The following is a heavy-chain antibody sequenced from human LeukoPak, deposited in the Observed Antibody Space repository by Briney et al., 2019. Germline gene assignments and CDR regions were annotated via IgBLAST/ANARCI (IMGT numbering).Heavy chain of an antibody. V-gene: IGHV4-4*09. J-gene: IGHJ4*02. CDR1: GGSISGYH. Sequence: SETLSLTCTVSGGSISGYHWSWIRQPPGKGLEWIGYIYHSGSTDYNPSLKSRVTISVDTSKSQFSLKLTSVTAADTAVYYCATLTTVVTAYYFDYWGQGTLVTVSS. D-gene: IGHD4-23*01. CDR2: IYHSGST. CDR3: ATLTTVVTAYYFDY.